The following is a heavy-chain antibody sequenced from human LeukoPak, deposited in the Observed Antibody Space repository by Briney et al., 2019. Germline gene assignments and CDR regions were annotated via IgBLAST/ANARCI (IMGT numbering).Heavy chain of an antibody. Sequence: GGSLRLSCAASGFTFNSYSMNWVRQAPGKGLEWVSSISSSSSCLYYVDSVKGRFTISRDNAKNSLYLQMNSQRAEDTAVYYCARDSRSASSRGYHDWGQGTLVTVSS. D-gene: IGHD3-22*01. CDR3: ARDSRSASSRGYHD. V-gene: IGHV3-21*01. CDR1: GFTFNSYS. J-gene: IGHJ4*02. CDR2: ISSSSSCL.